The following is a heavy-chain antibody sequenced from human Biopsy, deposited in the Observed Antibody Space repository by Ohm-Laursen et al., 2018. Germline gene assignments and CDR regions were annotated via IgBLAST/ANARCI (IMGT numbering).Heavy chain of an antibody. J-gene: IGHJ4*02. Sequence: SQTLSLTCTVSGGSIGRFFWSWTRQPPGKGLEWIGYIYYSGSTNYNPSLRSRVTISVDRSKNQFSLELSSVTAADPAVYYCARVGAGAPSIDYFDYWGQGALVTVSS. D-gene: IGHD1-26*01. CDR2: IYYSGST. V-gene: IGHV4-59*01. CDR3: ARVGAGAPSIDYFDY. CDR1: GGSIGRFF.